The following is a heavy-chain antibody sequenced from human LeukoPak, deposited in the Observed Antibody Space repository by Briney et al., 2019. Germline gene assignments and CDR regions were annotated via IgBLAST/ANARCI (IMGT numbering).Heavy chain of an antibody. V-gene: IGHV4-59*06. D-gene: IGHD5-24*01. CDR2: IYYSGST. CDR3: ARVGRGYGYSQDY. Sequence: SETLSLTCTVSGGSISSYYWSWIRQHPGKGLEWIGYIYYSGSTYYNPSLKSRVTISVDTSKNQFSLKLSSVTAADTAVYYCARVGRGYGYSQDYWGQGTLVTVSS. J-gene: IGHJ4*02. CDR1: GGSISSYY.